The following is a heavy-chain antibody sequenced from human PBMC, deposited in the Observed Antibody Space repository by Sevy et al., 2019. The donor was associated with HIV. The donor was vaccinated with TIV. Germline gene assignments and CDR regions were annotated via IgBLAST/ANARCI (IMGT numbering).Heavy chain of an antibody. D-gene: IGHD5-18*01. CDR1: GFTFSDYY. CDR3: ASQPGYSYALRSGEFDY. V-gene: IGHV3-11*04. J-gene: IGHJ4*02. Sequence: GGSLRLSCAASGFTFSDYYMSWIRQAPGKGLEWVSYISSSGSTIYYADSVKGRFTISRDNAKNSLYLQMNSLRAEDTAVYYCASQPGYSYALRSGEFDYWGQGTLVTVSS. CDR2: ISSSGSTI.